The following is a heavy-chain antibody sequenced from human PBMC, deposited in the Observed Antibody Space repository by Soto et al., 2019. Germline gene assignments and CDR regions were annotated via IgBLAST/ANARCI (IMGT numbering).Heavy chain of an antibody. J-gene: IGHJ5*01. V-gene: IGHV4-34*01. D-gene: IGHD6-6*01. Sequence: LEIMCVRKAVDGGNIVGYYWSWIRKTQGKGLEWIGEINESGGTNYKPSLKSRVIISVDTSRNQLSLNLNSVTAADTAVYYCARGRDLRKRLLSSWFDPWGQGVLVTVSS. CDR1: GGNIVGYY. CDR2: INESGGT. CDR3: ARGRDLRKRLLSSWFDP.